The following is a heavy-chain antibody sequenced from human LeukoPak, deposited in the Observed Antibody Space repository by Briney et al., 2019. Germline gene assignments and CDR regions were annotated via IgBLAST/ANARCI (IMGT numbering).Heavy chain of an antibody. J-gene: IGHJ4*02. V-gene: IGHV3-7*03. D-gene: IGHD3-9*01. CDR3: ARGRYFDWLFDY. CDR1: GFFFSGYW. CDR2: INQDGGKK. Sequence: PGGSLRLSCAGSGFFFSGYWMTRVRQAPGKGLEWVANINQDGGKKYYADSVKGRFTISRDDAKNSLYLQMNSLRVEDTAIYYCARGRYFDWLFDYWGQGTLVTVSS.